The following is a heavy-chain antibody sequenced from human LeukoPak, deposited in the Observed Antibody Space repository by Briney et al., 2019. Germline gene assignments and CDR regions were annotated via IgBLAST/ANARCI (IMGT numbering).Heavy chain of an antibody. CDR2: ISGGGGWT. CDR3: AKESTYYYGSGSYLAG. D-gene: IGHD3-10*01. J-gene: IGHJ4*02. CDR1: GFTFSGYS. Sequence: GGSLRLSCAASGFTFSGYSMTWVRQAPGKGLEWVSSISGGGGWTYYADSVKGRFTISRDNSKNTLYLQMNSLRAEDTAIYYCAKESTYYYGSGSYLAGWGQGTLVPVSS. V-gene: IGHV3-23*01.